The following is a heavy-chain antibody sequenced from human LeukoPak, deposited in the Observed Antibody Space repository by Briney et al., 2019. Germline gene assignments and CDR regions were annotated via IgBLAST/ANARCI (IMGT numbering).Heavy chain of an antibody. J-gene: IGHJ6*04. Sequence: GGSLRLSCTASGFTVSSNYMSWVRQAPGKGLEWVSVIYSGGTTYYADSVKGRFTISRDNFKNTLYLQMNSLRAEDTAVYYCASSSDIYGSGSYFNSLGDVWGKGTTVSISS. D-gene: IGHD3-10*01. CDR2: IYSGGTT. CDR1: GFTVSSNY. CDR3: ASSSDIYGSGSYFNSLGDV. V-gene: IGHV3-53*01.